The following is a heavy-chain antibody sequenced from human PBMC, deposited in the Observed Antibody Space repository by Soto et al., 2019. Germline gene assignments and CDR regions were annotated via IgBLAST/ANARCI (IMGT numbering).Heavy chain of an antibody. CDR1: GYTFINYD. CDR2: MNPKSGNT. V-gene: IGHV1-8*01. CDR3: ANVPSRVEGTDYVGGWCDS. D-gene: IGHD4-17*01. Sequence: QVQLVQSGAEVKEPGASVRVSCKASGYTFINYDIHWVRQAPGQGLDWMGWMNPKSGNTGYGQKFEGRVTMTRNTSISTAYMEMSSLRAEDTAVYYCANVPSRVEGTDYVGGWCDSWGQGTLVTVSS. J-gene: IGHJ5*01.